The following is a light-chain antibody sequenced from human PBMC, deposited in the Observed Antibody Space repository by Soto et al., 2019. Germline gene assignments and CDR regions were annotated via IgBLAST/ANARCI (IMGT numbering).Light chain of an antibody. CDR3: LLCYDGPVI. CDR2: DTN. V-gene: IGLV7-46*01. J-gene: IGLJ7*01. CDR1: TGAVTNSHF. Sequence: QAVVTQEPSLTVSPGGTVTLTCASNTGAVTNSHFPYWFQQKPGQAPRILIYDTNTKPSWTPARFSGSLLGGKAALTLSGAQPEDEAEYYCLLCYDGPVIFGGGTQLTVL.